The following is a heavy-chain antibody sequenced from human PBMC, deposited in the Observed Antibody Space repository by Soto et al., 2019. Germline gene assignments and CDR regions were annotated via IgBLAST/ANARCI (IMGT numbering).Heavy chain of an antibody. CDR1: GFTFSTYH. Sequence: EVQLVESGGGLVMPGGSLRLSCAASGFTFSTYHMNWVRQAPGKGLEWVSSINPSSSHIYYADSVRGRFTISRDNSKNSMDLQMNSLRTEDAAVYYCARGYCGGGGCYLRRDAIDVWGQGTMATVSS. CDR2: INPSSSHI. CDR3: ARGYCGGGGCYLRRDAIDV. J-gene: IGHJ3*01. V-gene: IGHV3-21*01. D-gene: IGHD2-15*01.